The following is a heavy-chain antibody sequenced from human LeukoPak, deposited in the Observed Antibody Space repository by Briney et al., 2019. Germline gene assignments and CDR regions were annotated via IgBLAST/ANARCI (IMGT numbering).Heavy chain of an antibody. CDR3: ARVAKGCTNGVCYTEWFDP. Sequence: SETLSLTCAVYGYSISSGYYWGWIRQPPGQGLEWIGTISHSGSAYYNPSLKSRVTMSVDTSKNQFSLKLSSVTAADTAVYYCARVAKGCTNGVCYTEWFDPWGQGTLVTVSS. CDR2: ISHSGSA. J-gene: IGHJ5*02. CDR1: GYSISSGYY. D-gene: IGHD2-8*01. V-gene: IGHV4-38-2*01.